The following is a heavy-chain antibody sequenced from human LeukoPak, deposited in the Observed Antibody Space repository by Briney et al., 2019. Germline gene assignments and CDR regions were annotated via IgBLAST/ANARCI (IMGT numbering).Heavy chain of an antibody. CDR1: GGSISYYY. CDR3: ATEAPQTTVPEGMDV. V-gene: IGHV4-59*01. Sequence: PSETLSPTCTVSGGSISYYYWSWIRQSPGKGLEWIGYIYYSGTTNYNPSLKSRVTISVDTSKNQFSLQLSSVTAADEAVYYCATEAPQTTVPEGMDVWGKGTTVTVSS. J-gene: IGHJ6*04. D-gene: IGHD4-17*01. CDR2: IYYSGTT.